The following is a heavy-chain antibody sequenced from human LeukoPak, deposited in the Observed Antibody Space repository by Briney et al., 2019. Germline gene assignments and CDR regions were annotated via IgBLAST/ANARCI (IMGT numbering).Heavy chain of an antibody. J-gene: IGHJ4*02. D-gene: IGHD3-22*01. V-gene: IGHV3-21*01. Sequence: LSSAASGFTFSSYRMCWGRPAGGKRVEWVSSISSGSSYIYYAASVKRRFTISRYNAKNSLYLHMNIPRVAAAAVHSCARPPASGGYYPDDYWGQGTLVTVSS. CDR1: GFTFSSYR. CDR2: ISSGSSYI. CDR3: ARPPASGGYYPDDY.